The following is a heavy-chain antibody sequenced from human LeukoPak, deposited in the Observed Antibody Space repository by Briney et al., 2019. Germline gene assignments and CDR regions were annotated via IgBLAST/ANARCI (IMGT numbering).Heavy chain of an antibody. Sequence: PGGPLRLSCAASGFNFSSYSMNWVRQAPGKGLEWVSSISSSRSYIYYADSVKGRFTISRDNAKNSLYLQMNSLRAEDTAVYYCARQVPPSRYCSSTSCGGDYWGQGTLVTVSS. CDR3: ARQVPPSRYCSSTSCGGDY. J-gene: IGHJ4*02. CDR2: ISSSRSYI. CDR1: GFNFSSYS. V-gene: IGHV3-21*01. D-gene: IGHD2-2*01.